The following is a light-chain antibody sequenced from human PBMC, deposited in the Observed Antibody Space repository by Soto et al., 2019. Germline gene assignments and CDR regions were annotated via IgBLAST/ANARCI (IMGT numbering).Light chain of an antibody. V-gene: IGKV1-33*01. Sequence: DIQMTQSPFSLSASVGDRVASTCRASQNITTYVNWYQQKPGKAPNLLIYGATNLEAGVPLRFSGRGSGTHFTFTIASLEPEDIATYSCQQYDDLPSITFGQGTRLEI. CDR1: QNITTY. CDR3: QQYDDLPSIT. CDR2: GAT. J-gene: IGKJ5*01.